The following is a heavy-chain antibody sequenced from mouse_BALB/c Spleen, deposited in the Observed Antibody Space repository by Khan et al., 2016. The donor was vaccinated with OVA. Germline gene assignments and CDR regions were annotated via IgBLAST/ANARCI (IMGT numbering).Heavy chain of an antibody. Sequence: EVQLQESGPGLVKPSQSLSLTCTVTGYSITSDYAWNWIRQFPGDRLEWMGYISSSGSASYNPSLKSRISITRDTSKNQFFLQLKSVTTEDPATYFCARALYYSYGYGLDYWGRGSSVTVSS. D-gene: IGHD2-14*01. CDR3: ARALYYSYGYGLDY. J-gene: IGHJ4*01. CDR2: ISSSGSA. CDR1: GYSITSDYA. V-gene: IGHV3-2*02.